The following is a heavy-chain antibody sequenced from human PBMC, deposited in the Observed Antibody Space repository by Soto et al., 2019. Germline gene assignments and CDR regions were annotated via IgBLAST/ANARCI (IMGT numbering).Heavy chain of an antibody. CDR2: IANDGRSE. J-gene: IGHJ4*02. V-gene: IGHV3-30*02. CDR3: AKDKGRTAIDY. Sequence: QVQLVESGGGVVQPGRSLRLSCAASGLTFSAAGMHWVRQAPGKGLEWVAFIANDGRSESYADSVKGRFTISRDNSQNRLYLQMNGLRAEYTAVHYCAKDKGRTAIDYWGQGTLFSVSS. CDR1: GLTFSAAG.